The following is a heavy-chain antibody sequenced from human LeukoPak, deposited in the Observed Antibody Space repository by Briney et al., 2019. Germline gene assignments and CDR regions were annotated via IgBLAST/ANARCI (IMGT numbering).Heavy chain of an antibody. J-gene: IGHJ4*02. CDR1: GYSISSGYY. Sequence: SETLSLTCTVSGYSISSGYYWGWIRQPPGKGLEWIGSIYHSGSTYYNPSLKSRVTISVDTSKNQFSLKLSSVTAADTAVYYCARGNHYRYFDDDWGQGTLVTVSS. CDR2: IYHSGST. D-gene: IGHD3-9*01. CDR3: ARGNHYRYFDDD. V-gene: IGHV4-38-2*02.